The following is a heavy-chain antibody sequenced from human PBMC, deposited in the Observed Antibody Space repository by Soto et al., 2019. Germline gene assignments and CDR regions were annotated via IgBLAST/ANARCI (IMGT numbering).Heavy chain of an antibody. D-gene: IGHD6-13*01. CDR2: IWYDGSNK. J-gene: IGHJ6*02. Sequence: GGSLRLSCAASGFTFSSYGMHWVRQAPGKGLEWVAVIWYDGSNKYYADSVKGRFTISRDNSKNTLYLQMNSLRAEDTAVYYCARDSPTYSSRSSTYGMDVWGQGTTVTVSS. CDR1: GFTFSSYG. V-gene: IGHV3-33*01. CDR3: ARDSPTYSSRSSTYGMDV.